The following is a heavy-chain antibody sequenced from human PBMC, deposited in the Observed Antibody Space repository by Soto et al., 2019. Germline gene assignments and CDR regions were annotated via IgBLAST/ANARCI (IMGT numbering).Heavy chain of an antibody. CDR3: ARDGGELLRYWFEP. Sequence: SPEPLSLTCTVSDGSISSYYSSWIRKTPGKGLEWIGYIYYSGSTNYNPPLKSRVTISVDTCENQFSLELSSVTAADTAVYYCARDGGELLRYWFEPCGQGTLVTVSS. D-gene: IGHD1-26*01. J-gene: IGHJ5*02. V-gene: IGHV4-59*01. CDR1: DGSISSYY. CDR2: IYYSGST.